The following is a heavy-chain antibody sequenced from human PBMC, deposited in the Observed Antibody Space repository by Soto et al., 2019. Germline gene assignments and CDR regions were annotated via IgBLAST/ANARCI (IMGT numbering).Heavy chain of an antibody. CDR2: INAANGDT. CDR3: ASHPLNWSDADS. CDR1: GYTFTSYG. V-gene: IGHV1-3*01. Sequence: ASVKVSCKASGYTFTSYGIHWVRQAPGQRLEWMGWINAANGDTKYSPKFQGRVTITRDTSASTAYMELSSLRSEDTGVYYCASHPLNWSDADSWGQGVLVTVSS. D-gene: IGHD1-1*01. J-gene: IGHJ4*02.